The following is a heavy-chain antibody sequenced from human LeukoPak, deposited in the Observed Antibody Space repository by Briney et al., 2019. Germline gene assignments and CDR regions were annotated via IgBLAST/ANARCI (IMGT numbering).Heavy chain of an antibody. CDR3: ARELAYCGGDCYSGYLFDY. CDR1: GGTFSSYA. CDR2: IIPIFGTA. V-gene: IGHV1-69*05. D-gene: IGHD2-21*02. Sequence: GASVKVSCKASGGTFSSYAISWVRQAPGQGLELMGGIIPIFGTANYAQKFQGRVTITTDESTSTAYMELSSLRSEDTAVYYCARELAYCGGDCYSGYLFDYWGQGTLVTVSS. J-gene: IGHJ4*02.